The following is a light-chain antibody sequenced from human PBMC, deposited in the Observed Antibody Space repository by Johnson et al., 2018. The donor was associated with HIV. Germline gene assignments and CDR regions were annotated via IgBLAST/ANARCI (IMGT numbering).Light chain of an antibody. Sequence: QPVLTQPPSVSAAPGQKVTISCSGSSSNIGNNYVSWYQQLPGTAPKLLIYDNNKRPSGIPDRFSGSKSGTSATLGITGLQTGDEADYYCGTWDSRLSAVFGTGTKVTVL. J-gene: IGLJ1*01. CDR3: GTWDSRLSAV. CDR2: DNN. V-gene: IGLV1-51*01. CDR1: SSNIGNNY.